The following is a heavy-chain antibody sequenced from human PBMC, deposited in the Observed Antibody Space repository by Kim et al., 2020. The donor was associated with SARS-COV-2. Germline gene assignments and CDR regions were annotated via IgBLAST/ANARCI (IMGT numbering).Heavy chain of an antibody. V-gene: IGHV3-30*02. Sequence: DSVKGRFTISRDNSKNTLYLQMNSLRAEDTAVYYCAKGLLLWFGESGMDVWGQGTTVTVSS. J-gene: IGHJ6*02. D-gene: IGHD3-10*01. CDR3: AKGLLLWFGESGMDV.